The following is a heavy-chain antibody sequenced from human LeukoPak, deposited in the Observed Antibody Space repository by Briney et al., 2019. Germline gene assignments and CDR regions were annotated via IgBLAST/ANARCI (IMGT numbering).Heavy chain of an antibody. V-gene: IGHV3-49*03. CDR1: VFTFGDYA. D-gene: IGHD5-12*01. CDR3: TRSSGDDYGFDY. J-gene: IGHJ4*02. CDR2: IRSKAYGGTT. Sequence: GGSLRLSCTASVFTFGDYAMSWFRPAPGKGLEWVGFIRSKAYGGTTEYAAPVKGRFTISRDNSKTISYLQMNSLKTEDTAVYYCTRSSGDDYGFDYWGQGTLVTVSS.